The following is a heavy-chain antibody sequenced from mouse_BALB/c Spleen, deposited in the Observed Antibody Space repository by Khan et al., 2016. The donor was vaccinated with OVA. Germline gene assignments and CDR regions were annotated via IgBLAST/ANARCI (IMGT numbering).Heavy chain of an antibody. CDR2: IWSDGST. J-gene: IGHJ4*01. V-gene: IGHV2-6-1*01. D-gene: IGHD2-10*01. Sequence: QVQLKQSGPGLAAPSQSLSITCTISGFSLTNYGVHWIRQTPGKGLEWLVVIWSDGSTTYNSALQSRLTITKDNSQSQVFLKMNGLQTDDTAIYFCARQPYYHYNIMDYWGQGTSVTVSS. CDR1: GFSLTNYG. CDR3: ARQPYYHYNIMDY.